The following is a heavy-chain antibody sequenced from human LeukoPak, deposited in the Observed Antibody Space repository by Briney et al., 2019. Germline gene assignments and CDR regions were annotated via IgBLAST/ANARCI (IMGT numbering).Heavy chain of an antibody. Sequence: GGSLRLSCGASGFTFSSYGMHWVRQGPGKGLEWVAFIRHDGSKKYHADSVKGRFTISRDNSKNTLYLQMNSLRAEDTAVYYCAKTLRDIVVVPDAAFDYWGQRTLVTVSS. CDR1: GFTFSSYG. D-gene: IGHD2-2*01. J-gene: IGHJ4*02. CDR2: IRHDGSKK. V-gene: IGHV3-30*02. CDR3: AKTLRDIVVVPDAAFDY.